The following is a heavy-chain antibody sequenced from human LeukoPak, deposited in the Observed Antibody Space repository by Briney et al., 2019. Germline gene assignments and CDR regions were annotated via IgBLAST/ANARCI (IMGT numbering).Heavy chain of an antibody. CDR1: GYTFTSYA. Sequence: ASVKVSCKTSGYTFTSYAISWVRQAPGQGLEWMGWISAYNGNTNYAQTLQGRVTMTTDTSTSTAYMELRSLRSDDTAVYYCARATPRTGYTSYFDPWGQGTLVTVSS. D-gene: IGHD6-13*01. CDR2: ISAYNGNT. V-gene: IGHV1-18*01. CDR3: ARATPRTGYTSYFDP. J-gene: IGHJ5*02.